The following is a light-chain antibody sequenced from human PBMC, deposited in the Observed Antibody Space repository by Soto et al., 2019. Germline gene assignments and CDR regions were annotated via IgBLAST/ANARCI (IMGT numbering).Light chain of an antibody. CDR1: SSDVGGYNY. V-gene: IGLV2-11*01. J-gene: IGLJ3*02. CDR3: CSYAGSYTWV. Sequence: QSALTQPRSVSGSPGQSVTISCTGASSDVGGYNYVSWYQQHPTKAPQLMIYDVTKRPSGVPDRCSDSKSGNTASLTISGLQAEDEADYYCCSYAGSYTWVFGGGTKVTVL. CDR2: DVT.